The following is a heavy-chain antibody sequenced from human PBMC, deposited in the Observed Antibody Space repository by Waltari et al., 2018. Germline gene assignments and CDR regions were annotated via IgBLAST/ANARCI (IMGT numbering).Heavy chain of an antibody. V-gene: IGHV3-21*01. J-gene: IGHJ3*02. Sequence: EVQLVNSGGGPVKPGGPLSLPFAASSCSSASSLLNWVRQAPGNGLEWISSINPSSTYLYYAASVKGRFTLFRDNARDSLYLQMTSLRAEDTAVYYCARGHTGSYQRLDAFDIWGQGTVVTVSS. CDR1: SCSSASSL. CDR2: INPSSTYL. CDR3: ARGHTGSYQRLDAFDI. D-gene: IGHD1-26*01.